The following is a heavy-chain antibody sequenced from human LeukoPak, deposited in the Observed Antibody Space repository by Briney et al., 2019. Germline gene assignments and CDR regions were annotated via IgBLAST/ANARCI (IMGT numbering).Heavy chain of an antibody. CDR1: GGSISSSDYY. D-gene: IGHD2-21*02. CDR2: IYYSGST. CDR3: ARLRRGCSGGDCYLDYYGMDV. Sequence: PSETLSLTCIVSGGSISSSDYYWGWIRQPPGKGLGWIGSIYYSGSTYYNPSLKSRVTISVDTSKNQFSLNLSSVTAADTAVYFCARLRRGCSGGDCYLDYYGMDVWGQGTTVTVSS. J-gene: IGHJ6*02. V-gene: IGHV4-39*01.